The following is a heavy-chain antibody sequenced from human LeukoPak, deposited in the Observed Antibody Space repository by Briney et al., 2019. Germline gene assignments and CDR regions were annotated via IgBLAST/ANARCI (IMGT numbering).Heavy chain of an antibody. D-gene: IGHD6-13*01. Sequence: ASVKVSCKASGYTFTGYYMHWVRQAPGQGLEWMGWINPNSGGTNYAQKFQGRVTMTRDTSISTAYMELSRLRSDDTAVYCCARGGYSSSWLARDYWGQGTLVTVSS. CDR2: INPNSGGT. CDR3: ARGGYSSSWLARDY. J-gene: IGHJ4*02. V-gene: IGHV1-2*02. CDR1: GYTFTGYY.